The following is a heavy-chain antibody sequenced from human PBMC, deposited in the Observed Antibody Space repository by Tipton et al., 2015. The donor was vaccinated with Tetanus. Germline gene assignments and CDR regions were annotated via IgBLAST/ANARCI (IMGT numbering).Heavy chain of an antibody. V-gene: IGHV4-31*03. D-gene: IGHD1-1*01. J-gene: IGHJ4*02. CDR3: ARANNEFPKKGPFDY. CDR2: IYYGGST. CDR1: GGSINSGGYY. Sequence: GLVKPSQTLSVTCTVSGGSINSGGYYWSWLRQHPGKGLEWIGYIYYGGSTYYNPSLKSRLDISLDTSKNQFSLKLTSVTAADTAVYYCARANNEFPKKGPFDYWGQGALVIVSS.